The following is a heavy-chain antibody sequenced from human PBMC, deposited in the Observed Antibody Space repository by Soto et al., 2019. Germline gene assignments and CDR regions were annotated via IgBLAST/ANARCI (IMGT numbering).Heavy chain of an antibody. CDR1: GGSFSGYY. CDR2: INHSGST. Sequence: QVQLQQWGAGLLKPSETLSLTCAVYGGSFSGYYWSWIRQPPGKGLEWIGEINHSGSTNYNPSLKSRVTITVDTSKNQFSLKLSSVTAADTAVYYCARGTDLYSSGWNPKNVRYMDVWGKGTTVTVSS. J-gene: IGHJ6*03. D-gene: IGHD6-25*01. CDR3: ARGTDLYSSGWNPKNVRYMDV. V-gene: IGHV4-34*01.